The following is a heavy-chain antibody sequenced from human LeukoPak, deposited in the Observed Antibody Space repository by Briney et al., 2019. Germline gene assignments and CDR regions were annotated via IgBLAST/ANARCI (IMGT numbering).Heavy chain of an antibody. V-gene: IGHV3-23*01. CDR3: AKGMYYYDSSLNAFDI. Sequence: PGGSLRLSCAASGFTFSSYAMSWVRQAPGEGLEWVSATSGSGGSTYYADSVKGRFTISRDNSKNTLYLQMNSLRAEDTAVYYCAKGMYYYDSSLNAFDIWGQGTMVTVSS. D-gene: IGHD3-22*01. CDR1: GFTFSSYA. CDR2: TSGSGGST. J-gene: IGHJ3*02.